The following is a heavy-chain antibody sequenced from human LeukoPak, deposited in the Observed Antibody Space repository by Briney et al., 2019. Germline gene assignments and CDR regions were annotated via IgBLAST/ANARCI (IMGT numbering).Heavy chain of an antibody. J-gene: IGHJ3*02. CDR3: ARQRGYSYGFDAFDI. Sequence: GGSLRLSCAASGFTFTTYAMDWVRQAPGKGLEHVSGISSNGYNTYYANSVEGRFTISRDNSKNTLYLQMGSLRGEDMAVYYCARQRGYSYGFDAFDIWGQGTMVTVSS. CDR2: ISSNGYNT. CDR1: GFTFTTYA. D-gene: IGHD5-18*01. V-gene: IGHV3-64*01.